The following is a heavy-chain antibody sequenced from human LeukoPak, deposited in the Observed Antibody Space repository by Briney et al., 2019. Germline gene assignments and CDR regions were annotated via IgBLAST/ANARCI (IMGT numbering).Heavy chain of an antibody. CDR3: ARDPRQGVGEEDY. D-gene: IGHD3-10*01. CDR2: ISMSSTSI. V-gene: IGHV3-48*02. Sequence: GGSLRLSCAASGFTFSSYNMNWVRQAPGKGLEWVAYISMSSTSIYYEESVKGRFTISRDNAKNSLYLQMNSLRDEDTAVYYCARDPRQGVGEEDYWGQGTLVTVSS. J-gene: IGHJ4*02. CDR1: GFTFSSYN.